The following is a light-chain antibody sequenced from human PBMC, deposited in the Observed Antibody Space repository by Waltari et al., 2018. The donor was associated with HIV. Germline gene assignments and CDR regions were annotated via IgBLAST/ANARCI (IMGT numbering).Light chain of an antibody. J-gene: IGLJ3*02. Sequence: QAALTQPAPVSGSPGQSLTISCTGTSNDLGRYDRVSWYQHQPGRAPKLIIYDVTKWPSEVPHRFSGSKSGATACLTISGLQAEDEADYYCCSYAGITTWVFGGWTKVTVL. CDR2: DVT. CDR3: CSYAGITTWV. V-gene: IGLV2-23*02. CDR1: SNDLGRYDR.